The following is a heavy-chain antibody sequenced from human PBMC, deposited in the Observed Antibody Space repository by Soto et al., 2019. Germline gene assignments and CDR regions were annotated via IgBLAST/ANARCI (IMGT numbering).Heavy chain of an antibody. J-gene: IGHJ4*02. CDR1: GFAFTNYG. Sequence: GGSLRFSCAASGFAFTNYGFHWVRQAPGKGLEWAAHISNDGTKKFYADSVKGRFTISRDNSETTVYLHLTSLRPDDTALFYCARDVAMPTGLGLGYWGQGTLVTVSS. V-gene: IGHV3-30*03. CDR3: ARDVAMPTGLGLGY. D-gene: IGHD4-4*01. CDR2: ISNDGTKK.